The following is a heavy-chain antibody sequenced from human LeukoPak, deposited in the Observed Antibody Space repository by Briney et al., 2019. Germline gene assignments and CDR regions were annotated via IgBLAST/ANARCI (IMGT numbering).Heavy chain of an antibody. CDR2: ISSSSSTI. D-gene: IGHD3-10*02. V-gene: IGHV3-48*01. J-gene: IGHJ6*04. Sequence: GGSLRLSCAASGFTFSSYSMNWVRQAPGKGLEWVSYISSSSSTIYYVDSVQGRFTISRDNSQNTLYLQMDSLRVEDTAVYYCAELGITMIGGVWGKGTTVTISS. CDR3: AELGITMIGGV. CDR1: GFTFSSYS.